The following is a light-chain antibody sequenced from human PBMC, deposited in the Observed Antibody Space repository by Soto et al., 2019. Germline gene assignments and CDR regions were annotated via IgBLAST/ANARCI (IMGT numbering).Light chain of an antibody. CDR1: QSISSW. Sequence: DIQMTQSPSTLSASVGDRVTITCRASQSISSWLAWYQQKPGKAPKLLIYDASSLESGVPSRFSGSGSGTEFTLTISSLQPDDFAVYFCQLYGSSRWTFGQGTKVDIK. V-gene: IGKV1-5*01. CDR3: QLYGSSRWT. CDR2: DAS. J-gene: IGKJ1*01.